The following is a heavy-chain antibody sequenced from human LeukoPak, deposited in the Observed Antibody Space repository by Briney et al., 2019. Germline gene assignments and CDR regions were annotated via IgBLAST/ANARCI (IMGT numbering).Heavy chain of an antibody. CDR2: IKSKTDGGTT. J-gene: IGHJ6*02. CDR3: TTDEPIVVVPAAQGGYGMDV. CDR1: GFTFTKAW. V-gene: IGHV3-15*01. Sequence: AGGSLRLSCAASGFTFTKAWMTWVRQAPGKGLEWVGRIKSKTDGGTTDYAAPVKGRFTISRDDSKNTLYLQMNSLKTEDTAVYYCTTDEPIVVVPAAQGGYGMDVWGQGTTVTVSS. D-gene: IGHD2-2*01.